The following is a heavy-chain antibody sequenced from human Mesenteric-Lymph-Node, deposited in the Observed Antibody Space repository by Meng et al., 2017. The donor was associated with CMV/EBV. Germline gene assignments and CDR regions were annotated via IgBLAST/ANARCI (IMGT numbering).Heavy chain of an antibody. D-gene: IGHD4-11*01. J-gene: IGHJ4*02. Sequence: ASVKVSCKASGYTFIGYYIHWVRQAPGQGLEWMGWINPNTGDTNYAQNFQGRVTMTRDTSISTAYLELNRLTSDDTGVYYCAREPQAYSNYNYFDYWGQGTLVTVSS. V-gene: IGHV1-2*02. CDR2: INPNTGDT. CDR1: GYTFIGYY. CDR3: AREPQAYSNYNYFDY.